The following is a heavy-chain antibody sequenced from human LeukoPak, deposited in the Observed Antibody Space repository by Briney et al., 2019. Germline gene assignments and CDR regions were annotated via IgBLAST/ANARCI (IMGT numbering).Heavy chain of an antibody. J-gene: IGHJ4*02. CDR2: MNPNSGNT. V-gene: IGHV1-8*02. Sequence: ASVKVSCKASGYTFTGYYMHWVRQAPGQGLEWMGWMNPNSGNTGYAQKFQGRVTMTRNTSISTAYMELSSLRSEDTAVYYCARGYTSYFDYWGQGTLVTVSS. D-gene: IGHD4-11*01. CDR3: ARGYTSYFDY. CDR1: GYTFTGYY.